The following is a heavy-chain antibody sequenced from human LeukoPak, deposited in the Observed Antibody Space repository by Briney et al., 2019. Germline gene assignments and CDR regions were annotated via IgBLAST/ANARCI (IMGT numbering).Heavy chain of an antibody. CDR3: ARVLIAAAGPFDY. V-gene: IGHV3-21*01. D-gene: IGHD6-13*01. J-gene: IGHJ4*02. CDR1: GFTFSSYN. CDR2: ISSSSSYI. Sequence: PGGSLGLSCAASGFTFSSYNMNWVRQAPGKGLEWVSSISSSSSYIYYADSVKGRFTISRDNAKNSLYLQMNSLRAEDTAVYYCARVLIAAAGPFDYWGQGTLVTVSS.